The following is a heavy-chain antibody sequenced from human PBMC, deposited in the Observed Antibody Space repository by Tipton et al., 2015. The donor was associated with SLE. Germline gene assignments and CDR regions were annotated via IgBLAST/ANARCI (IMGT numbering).Heavy chain of an antibody. J-gene: IGHJ4*02. CDR1: GGSISSGSYY. CDR2: TYTSGTT. Sequence: TLSLTCTVSGGSISSGSYYWSWIRQPAGKGLEWIGRTYTSGTTNYNPPLKIRVTISVDTSKNQFTLKLSSVTAADTAVYYCARGNWGWGQGTLVTVSS. V-gene: IGHV4-61*02. D-gene: IGHD7-27*01. CDR3: ARGNWG.